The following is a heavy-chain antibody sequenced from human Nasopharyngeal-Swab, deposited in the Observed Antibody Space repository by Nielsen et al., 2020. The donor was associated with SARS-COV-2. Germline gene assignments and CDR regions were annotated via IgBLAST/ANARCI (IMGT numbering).Heavy chain of an antibody. V-gene: IGHV3-30*18. CDR2: ISYDGSNK. CDR1: GFTFGSYG. D-gene: IGHD5-18*01. Sequence: GESLKISCAASGFTFGSYGMHWVRQAPGKGLEWVAVISYDGSNKYYADSVKGRFTISRDNSKNTLYLQMNSLRAEDTAVYYCAKVKIQLWLHDAFDIWGQGTMVTVSS. J-gene: IGHJ3*02. CDR3: AKVKIQLWLHDAFDI.